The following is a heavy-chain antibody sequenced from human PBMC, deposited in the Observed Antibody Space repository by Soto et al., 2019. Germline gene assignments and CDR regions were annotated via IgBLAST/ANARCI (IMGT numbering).Heavy chain of an antibody. V-gene: IGHV3-30*18. J-gene: IGHJ4*02. CDR3: AKDSARGYYDILTGYSSGEYFDY. CDR2: ISYDGSNK. CDR1: GFTFSSYG. Sequence: QVQLVESGGGVVQPGRSLRLSCAASGFTFSSYGMHWVRQAPGKGLEWVAVISYDGSNKYYADSVKGRFTISRDNSKNTLYLQMNSLRAEDKAVYYCAKDSARGYYDILTGYSSGEYFDYWGQGTLVTVSS. D-gene: IGHD3-9*01.